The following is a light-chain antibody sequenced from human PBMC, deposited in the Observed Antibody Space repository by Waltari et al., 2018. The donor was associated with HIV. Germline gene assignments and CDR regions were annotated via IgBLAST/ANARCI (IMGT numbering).Light chain of an antibody. Sequence: QSVLTQPPSASGTPGQRVTISCSGSSSNIGSNSVYWYQQFPGTAPKLLMYRNNQRPSGVPDRFSGSKSGTSASLAISGLRSEDEADYHCAAWDGSHWVFGGGTKLTVL. CDR2: RNN. CDR3: AAWDGSHWV. CDR1: SSNIGSNS. J-gene: IGLJ3*02. V-gene: IGLV1-47*01.